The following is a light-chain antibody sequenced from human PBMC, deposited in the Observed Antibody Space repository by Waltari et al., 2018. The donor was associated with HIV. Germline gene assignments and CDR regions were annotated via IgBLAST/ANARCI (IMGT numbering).Light chain of an antibody. CDR3: QSFDTDNHWV. Sequence: NFMLTQPHSVSESPGKTVTISCTRSSGSVASNYVQWFQQRPGSAPTTILYEDYQRPSGVPDRFSGTIDKSSNSASLTISGVKTEDEADYYCQSFDTDNHWVFGGGTRLTVL. J-gene: IGLJ3*02. CDR2: EDY. V-gene: IGLV6-57*03. CDR1: SGSVASNY.